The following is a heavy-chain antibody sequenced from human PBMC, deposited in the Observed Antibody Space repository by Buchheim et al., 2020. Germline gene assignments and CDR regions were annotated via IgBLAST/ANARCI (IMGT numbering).Heavy chain of an antibody. CDR1: RFTFSTYW. CDR3: ARGSTYDSSGYSHYFDN. D-gene: IGHD3-22*01. J-gene: IGHJ4*02. CDR2: MKKDGSEK. Sequence: EVQLVESGGGLVQPGGSLRLSCAASRFTFSTYWMSWVRRAPGRGLEWVATMKKDGSEKYYADSVMGRFTISRDNTKKSLYLQMNSLRAEDTAVYYCARGSTYDSSGYSHYFDNWGQGTL. V-gene: IGHV3-7*01.